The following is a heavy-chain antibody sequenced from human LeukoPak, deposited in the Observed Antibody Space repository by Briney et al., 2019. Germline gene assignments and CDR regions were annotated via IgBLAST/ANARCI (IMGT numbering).Heavy chain of an antibody. J-gene: IGHJ4*02. CDR3: ARFRSWYNYFDY. V-gene: IGHV4-30-4*01. D-gene: IGHD6-13*01. CDR2: IYYSGST. CDR1: GGSISSGDYY. Sequence: PSETLSLTCTVSGGSISSGDYYWSWLRQPPGKGLEWIGYIYYSGSTYYNPSLKSRVTISVDTSKNQFSLKLSSVTAADTAVYYCARFRSWYNYFDYWGQGTLVTVSS.